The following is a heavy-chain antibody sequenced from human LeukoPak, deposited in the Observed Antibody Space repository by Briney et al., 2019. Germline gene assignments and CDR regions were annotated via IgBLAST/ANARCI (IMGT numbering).Heavy chain of an antibody. CDR1: GFTFSNYW. J-gene: IGHJ4*02. CDR3: ARDVEQWLVRVYYFDY. CDR2: ISSGSTTI. Sequence: GGSLRLSCAASGFTFSNYWMSWVRQSPGKGLEWVSYISSGSTTIYYADSVKGRFTISRDNAKNSLYLQMNSLRAEDTAVYYCARDVEQWLVRVYYFDYWGQGTLVTVSS. D-gene: IGHD6-19*01. V-gene: IGHV3-48*01.